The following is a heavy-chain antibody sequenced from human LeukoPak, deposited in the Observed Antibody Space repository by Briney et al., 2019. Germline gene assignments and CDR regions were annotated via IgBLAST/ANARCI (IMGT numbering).Heavy chain of an antibody. J-gene: IGHJ6*03. CDR1: GFTFSSYG. CDR2: ISGSGGST. V-gene: IGHV3-23*01. D-gene: IGHD3-10*01. Sequence: GGTLRLSCAASGFTFSSYGMSWVRQAPGKGLEWVSAISGSGGSTYYADSVKGRFTISRDNSKNTLYLQMNSLTAEDTAVYYCAKEGYGSGSYYKPLNYYYYYMDVWGKGTTVTISS. CDR3: AKEGYGSGSYYKPLNYYYYYMDV.